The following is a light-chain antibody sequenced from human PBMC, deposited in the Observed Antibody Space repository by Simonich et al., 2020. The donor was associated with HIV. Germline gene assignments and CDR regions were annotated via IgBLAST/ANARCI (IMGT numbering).Light chain of an antibody. CDR2: EDN. J-gene: IGLJ3*02. CDR1: SGSIASNY. V-gene: IGLV6-57*03. Sequence: NFMLTQPHSVSESPGKTVTISCTRSSGSIASNYVQWYQQRPGSAPTTVIYEDNQRPAGDPDRFSGSIDSSSNSASLAISGLKPEDEADYYCQSYDSSSHWVFGGGTKLTVL. CDR3: QSYDSSSHWV.